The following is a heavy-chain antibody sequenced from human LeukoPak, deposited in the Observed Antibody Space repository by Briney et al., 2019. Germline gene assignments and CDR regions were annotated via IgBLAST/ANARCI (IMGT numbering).Heavy chain of an antibody. CDR2: ISGSGGST. V-gene: IGHV3-23*01. Sequence: GGSLRLSCAASGFTFSSYVMSWVRQAPGKGLEWVSAISGSGGSTYYADSVKGRFTISRDNSKNTLYLQMNSLRAEDTAVYYSAKRGPAGAGRSPDYFDYWGQGTLVTVSS. J-gene: IGHJ4*02. CDR1: GFTFSSYV. CDR3: AKRGPAGAGRSPDYFDY. D-gene: IGHD6-19*01.